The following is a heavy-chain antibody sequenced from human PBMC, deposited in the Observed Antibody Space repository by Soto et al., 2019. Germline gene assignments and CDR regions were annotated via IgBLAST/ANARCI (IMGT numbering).Heavy chain of an antibody. CDR1: GFTFSRNN. CDR2: ISTLVNYE. CDR3: AREGIINYNEYSFDF. D-gene: IGHD4-4*01. V-gene: IGHV3-21*01. Sequence: PGGSLRLSCAASGFTFSRNNMNWIRQAPGKGLEWVSSISTLVNYEYYADSVKGRFSVSRDNSKNSVSLQMNSLRVEDTATYYCAREGIINYNEYSFDFWGQGTLVTVSS. J-gene: IGHJ4*02.